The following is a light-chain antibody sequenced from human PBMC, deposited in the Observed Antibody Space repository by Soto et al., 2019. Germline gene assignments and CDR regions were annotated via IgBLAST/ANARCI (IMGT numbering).Light chain of an antibody. CDR3: QQYGSSPLT. CDR2: GAS. V-gene: IGKV3-20*01. CDR1: QSVSSSY. J-gene: IGKJ4*01. Sequence: TVLTQSLATLSLPPGERATVSWRASQSVSSSYLAWYQQNPGQAPRLLIYGASSRATGIPDRFSGSGSGTDFTLTISRLQPEDFAVYYCQQYGSSPLTSGGGTKVEIK.